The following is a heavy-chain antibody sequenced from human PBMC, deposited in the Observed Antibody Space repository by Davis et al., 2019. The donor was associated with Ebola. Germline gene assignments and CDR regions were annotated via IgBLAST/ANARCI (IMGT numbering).Heavy chain of an antibody. D-gene: IGHD6-13*01. V-gene: IGHV3-30*04. CDR2: ISYDGRNK. Sequence: PGGSLRLSCAASGFTFTMCSLHWVRQAPGKGLEWVAVISYDGRNKYYADSVKGRFTVSRDNSKNRLYLQMNSLRAEDTALYYCARDTAFGSSWYYFDYWGQGTLVTVSS. CDR1: GFTFTMCS. CDR3: ARDTAFGSSWYYFDY. J-gene: IGHJ4*02.